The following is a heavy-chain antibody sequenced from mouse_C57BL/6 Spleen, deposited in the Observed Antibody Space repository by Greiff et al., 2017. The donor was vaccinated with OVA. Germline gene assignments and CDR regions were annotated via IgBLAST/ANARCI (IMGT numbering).Heavy chain of an antibody. J-gene: IGHJ3*01. CDR1: GYSFTGYY. CDR3: ARRGYGNPFAY. Sequence: EVKVVESGPELVKPGASVKISCKASGYSFTGYYMNWVKQSPEKSLEWIGEINPSTGGTTYNQKFKAKATLTVDKSSSTAYMQLKSLTSEDSAVYYCARRGYGNPFAYWGQGTLVTVSA. V-gene: IGHV1-42*01. CDR2: INPSTGGT. D-gene: IGHD2-1*01.